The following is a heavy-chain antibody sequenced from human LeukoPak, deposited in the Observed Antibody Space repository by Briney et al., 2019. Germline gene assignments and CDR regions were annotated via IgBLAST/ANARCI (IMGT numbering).Heavy chain of an antibody. CDR2: ISGDGSTT. J-gene: IGHJ5*02. CDR3: TRRVDTTRRYDP. CDR1: GFTFSTYW. Sequence: GGSLRLSCAASGFTFSTYWMHWVRQAPGEGLVWVSRISGDGSTTNYADSVKGRFTISRDNDKNTLYLQTNSLRDEDTAVYYCTRRVDTTRRYDPWGQGTMVTVSS. D-gene: IGHD2-15*01. V-gene: IGHV3-74*01.